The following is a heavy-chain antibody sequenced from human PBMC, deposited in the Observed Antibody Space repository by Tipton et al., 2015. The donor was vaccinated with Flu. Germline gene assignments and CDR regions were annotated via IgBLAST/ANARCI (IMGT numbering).Heavy chain of an antibody. CDR3: ATTYYYCSGTPMWAFDI. CDR1: GGSISSYY. V-gene: IGHV4-59*12. J-gene: IGHJ3*02. CDR2: IYYTGST. D-gene: IGHD3-10*01. Sequence: TLSLTCTVSGGSISSYYWSWIRQPPGKGLEWIGYIYYTGSTNYNPSLKSRVTISVDTSKSHLSLKLSSVTAADTAMYYCATTYYYCSGTPMWAFDIWGQGTVVTVSS.